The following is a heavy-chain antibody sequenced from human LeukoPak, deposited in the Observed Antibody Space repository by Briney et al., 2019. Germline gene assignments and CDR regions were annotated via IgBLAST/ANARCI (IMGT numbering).Heavy chain of an antibody. Sequence: ASVKVSCKASGYTFTGYYMHWVRQAPGQGLEWMGWINPNSGGTNYAQKFQGRVTMTRDTSISTAYMELSRLRSDDTAVYYCARWQSIVVVPAALGFDPWGQGTLVTVSS. CDR2: INPNSGGT. J-gene: IGHJ5*02. CDR3: ARWQSIVVVPAALGFDP. D-gene: IGHD2-2*01. V-gene: IGHV1-2*02. CDR1: GYTFTGYY.